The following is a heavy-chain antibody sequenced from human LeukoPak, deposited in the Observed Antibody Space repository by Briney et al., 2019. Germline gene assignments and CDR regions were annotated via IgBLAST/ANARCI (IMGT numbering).Heavy chain of an antibody. CDR3: ARGPPVGWELLTGGGIDY. CDR1: GFPFSSYS. D-gene: IGHD1-26*01. CDR2: ISSSSSTI. V-gene: IGHV3-48*01. Sequence: GSLRLSCAASGFPFSSYSMNWVRQAPGKGLEWVSYISSSSSTIYYADSVKGRFTISRDNAKNSLYLQMNSLRAEDTAVYYCARGPPVGWELLTGGGIDYWGQGTLVTVSS. J-gene: IGHJ4*02.